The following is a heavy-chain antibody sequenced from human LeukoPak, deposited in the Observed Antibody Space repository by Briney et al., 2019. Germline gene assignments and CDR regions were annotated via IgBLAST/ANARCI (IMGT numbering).Heavy chain of an antibody. J-gene: IGHJ4*02. D-gene: IGHD5-12*01. Sequence: PGGSLRLSCAASGFTFSSYEMNWVRQAPGKGLEWVSYISTTGSSIYYADSVKGRFTISRDNSKNTLYLQMNSLKASDTAMYYCARQHRGYSGYDSPSDYWGQGTLVTVSS. CDR2: ISTTGSSI. CDR3: ARQHRGYSGYDSPSDY. V-gene: IGHV3-48*03. CDR1: GFTFSSYE.